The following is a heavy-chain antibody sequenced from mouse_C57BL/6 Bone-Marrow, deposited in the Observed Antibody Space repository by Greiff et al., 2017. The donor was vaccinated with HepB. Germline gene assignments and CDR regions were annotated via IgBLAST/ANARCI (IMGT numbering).Heavy chain of an antibody. V-gene: IGHV1-42*01. D-gene: IGHD1-1*01. J-gene: IGHJ1*03. CDR2: INPSTGGT. CDR1: GYSFTGYY. CDR3: ASGITTVVGGYFDV. Sequence: EVQLQQSGPELVKPGASVKISCKASGYSFTGYYMNWVKQSPEKSLEWIGEINPSTGGTTYNQKFKAKATLTVDKSSSTAYMQLKSLTSEDSAVYYCASGITTVVGGYFDVWGTGTTVTVSS.